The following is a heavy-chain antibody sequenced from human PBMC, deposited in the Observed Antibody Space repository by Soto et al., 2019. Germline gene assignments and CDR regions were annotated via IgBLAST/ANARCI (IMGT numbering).Heavy chain of an antibody. CDR1: GFTFSSSA. Sequence: GGSLRLSCAASGFTFSSSAMHWVRQAPGKGLEWVATISHDGINKYYADSMKGPFTISRDNSKNTLYLQMNTLRPEDTAVYYCARGADWFDFWSQGTLVTVSS. J-gene: IGHJ5*01. CDR2: ISHDGINK. CDR3: ARGADWFDF. V-gene: IGHV3-30-3*01.